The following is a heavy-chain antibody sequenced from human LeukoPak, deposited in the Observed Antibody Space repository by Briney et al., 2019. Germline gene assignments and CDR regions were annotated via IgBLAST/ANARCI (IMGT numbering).Heavy chain of an antibody. D-gene: IGHD3-3*01. CDR3: ARDNRMSGYYAYAFDI. V-gene: IGHV3-23*01. CDR2: ISGSGGST. CDR1: GFTFSSYA. J-gene: IGHJ3*02. Sequence: GGSLRLSCAASGFTFSSYAMSWVRQAPGKGLEWVSAISGSGGSTYYADSVKGRFTISRDNSKNTLYLQMNSLRAEDTAVYYCARDNRMSGYYAYAFDIWGQGTMVTVSS.